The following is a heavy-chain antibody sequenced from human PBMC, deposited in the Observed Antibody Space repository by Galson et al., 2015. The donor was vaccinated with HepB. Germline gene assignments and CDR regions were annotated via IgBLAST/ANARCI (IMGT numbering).Heavy chain of an antibody. D-gene: IGHD2-8*02. CDR1: GFTFSDYY. CDR2: IKQDGSEK. J-gene: IGHJ4*02. CDR3: ARDPVVYAITRDFDY. V-gene: IGHV3-7*01. Sequence: SLRLSCAASGFTFSDYYMSWIRQAPGKGLEWVANIKQDGSEKYYVDSVKGRFTISRDNAKNSLYLQMNSLRAEDTAVYYCARDPVVYAITRDFDYWGQGTLVSVSS.